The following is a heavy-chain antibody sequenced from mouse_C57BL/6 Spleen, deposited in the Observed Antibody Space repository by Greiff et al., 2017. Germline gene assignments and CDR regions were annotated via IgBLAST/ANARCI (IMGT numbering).Heavy chain of an antibody. D-gene: IGHD1-1*01. V-gene: IGHV1-54*01. CDR1: GYAFTNYL. CDR2: INPGSGGT. Sequence: VQLQQSGAELVRPGTSVKVSCKASGYAFTNYLIEWVKQRPGQGLEWIGVINPGSGGTNYNEKFKGKATLTADKSSSTAYMQLSSLTSEDSAVYFCARSGGSSFDYWGQGTTLTGSS. J-gene: IGHJ2*01. CDR3: ARSGGSSFDY.